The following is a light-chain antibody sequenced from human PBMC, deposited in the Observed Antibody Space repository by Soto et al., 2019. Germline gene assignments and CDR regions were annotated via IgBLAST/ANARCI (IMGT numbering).Light chain of an antibody. CDR1: SSDVGGYNF. CDR3: SSYTSSSTRVV. Sequence: QSVLTQPASVSGSPGPSSTISCTGTSSDVGGYNFVSWYQQHPGKAPKLMIYDVSDRPSGISSRFSGSKSGNTASLTISGLQAEDEADYYCSSYTSSSTRVVFGGGTKLTVL. CDR2: DVS. J-gene: IGLJ2*01. V-gene: IGLV2-14*01.